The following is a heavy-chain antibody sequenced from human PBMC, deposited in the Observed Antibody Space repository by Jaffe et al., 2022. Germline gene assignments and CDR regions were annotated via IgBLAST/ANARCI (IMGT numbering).Heavy chain of an antibody. V-gene: IGHV1-46*01. CDR1: GYTFTSYY. D-gene: IGHD2-2*01. CDR2: INPSGGST. J-gene: IGHJ4*02. Sequence: QVQLVQSGAEVKKPGASVKVSCKASGYTFTSYYMHWVRQAPGQGLEWMGIINPSGGSTSYAQKFQGRVTMTRDTSTSTVYMELSSLRSEDTAVYYCARDDGDIVVVPAATWGGFDYWGQGTLVTVSS. CDR3: ARDDGDIVVVPAATWGGFDY.